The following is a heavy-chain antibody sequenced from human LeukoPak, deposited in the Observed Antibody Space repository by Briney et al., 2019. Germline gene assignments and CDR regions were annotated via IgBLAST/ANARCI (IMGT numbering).Heavy chain of an antibody. CDR3: ARDVSGYSYGLGDY. D-gene: IGHD5-18*01. CDR1: GFTLSSYS. Sequence: PGGSLRLSCAASGFTLSSYSISWVRQAPGKGLEWVSSISSSSSYISYADSVKGRFTVSRDNAKNSLYLQMNSLRAEDTAMYYCARDVSGYSYGLGDYWGQGTLVTVSS. J-gene: IGHJ4*02. V-gene: IGHV3-21*01. CDR2: ISSSSSYI.